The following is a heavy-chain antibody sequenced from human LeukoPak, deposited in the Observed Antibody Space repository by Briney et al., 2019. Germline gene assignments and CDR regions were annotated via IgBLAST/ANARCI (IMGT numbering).Heavy chain of an antibody. D-gene: IGHD2-21*02. CDR3: ARGYRGTATLPLESVLDY. CDR1: GGSFSGYY. J-gene: IGHJ4*02. CDR2: INHSGST. Sequence: HSETLSLTCAVYGGSFSGYYWCWIRQPPGKGLEWIGEINHSGSTNYNPSLKSRVTISVDTSKSQFSLKLSSVTAADTAAYYCARGYRGTATLPLESVLDYWGQGTLVTVSS. V-gene: IGHV4-34*01.